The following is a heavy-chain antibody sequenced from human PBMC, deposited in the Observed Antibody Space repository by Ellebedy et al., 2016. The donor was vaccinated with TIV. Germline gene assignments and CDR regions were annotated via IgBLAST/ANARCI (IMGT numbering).Heavy chain of an antibody. V-gene: IGHV1-46*01. D-gene: IGHD2-15*01. Sequence: AASVKVSCKASGYTFISYYMHWVRQAPGRGLEWVGIINPSGGSTNYTQQFQGRVTMTRDTSTRTVYLEVGSLTSDDTAVYYCARDRGPVAAAQAYLDLWGQGTLVTVSS. J-gene: IGHJ4*02. CDR3: ARDRGPVAAAQAYLDL. CDR2: INPSGGST. CDR1: GYTFISYY.